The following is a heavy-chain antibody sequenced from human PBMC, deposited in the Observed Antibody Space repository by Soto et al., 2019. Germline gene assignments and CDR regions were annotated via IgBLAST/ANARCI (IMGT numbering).Heavy chain of an antibody. CDR2: INPSDGDT. J-gene: IGHJ3*01. V-gene: IGHV1-46*01. CDR3: ALNAFDV. Sequence: QVQLVQSGAEVKEPGASVKLSCKTSGYTFTSYYIHWVRQAPGQGLEWMAIINPSDGDTGYTQKFQGRVAVTRDMSTSSVYLDLSSLKSEDTAVYYCALNAFDVWGQGTMVTVSS. CDR1: GYTFTSYY.